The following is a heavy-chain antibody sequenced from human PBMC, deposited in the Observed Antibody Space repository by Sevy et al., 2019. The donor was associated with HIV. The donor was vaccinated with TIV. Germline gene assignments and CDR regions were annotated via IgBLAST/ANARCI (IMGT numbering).Heavy chain of an antibody. Sequence: QLGGSLRLSCAASGFTFSKYSMSWVRQLPGKGLEWVSTLSFGCGEINYADSVKGRFTISRVNSKSSVYLQMNNLRPEDTAVYYCAREGCTKPHDYWGQGTLVTVSS. CDR2: LSFGCGEI. D-gene: IGHD2-8*01. CDR1: GFTFSKYS. CDR3: AREGCTKPHDY. J-gene: IGHJ4*02. V-gene: IGHV3-23*01.